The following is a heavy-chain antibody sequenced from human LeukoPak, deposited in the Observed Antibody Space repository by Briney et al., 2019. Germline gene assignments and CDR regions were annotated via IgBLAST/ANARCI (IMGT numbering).Heavy chain of an antibody. Sequence: ASVKVSCKASGYTFTSYYVHWVRQAPPQRLEWMGIINPSGGCTTYAQKFQGRLTMTRDTSTTTVYMELSSLSSEDTAVYFCARVRFSSGWYIAFDIGAQEPRVTVSS. CDR2: INPSGGCT. V-gene: IGHV1-46*01. CDR3: ARVRFSSGWYIAFDI. D-gene: IGHD6-19*01. J-gene: IGHJ3*02. CDR1: GYTFTSYY.